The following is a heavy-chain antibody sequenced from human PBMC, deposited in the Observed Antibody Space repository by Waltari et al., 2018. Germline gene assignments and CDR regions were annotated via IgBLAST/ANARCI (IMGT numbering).Heavy chain of an antibody. J-gene: IGHJ2*01. Sequence: EVQLVESGGGLVQPGGSLRLSCAASGFTVSSNYMSWVRQAPGKGLEWVSVIYSGGSTYYADSVKGRVTISRDNSKNTLYLQMNSLRAEDTAVYYCARENFTYYYDSSGYYVRYFDLWGRGTLVTVSS. D-gene: IGHD3-22*01. CDR1: GFTVSSNY. CDR3: ARENFTYYYDSSGYYVRYFDL. CDR2: IYSGGST. V-gene: IGHV3-66*02.